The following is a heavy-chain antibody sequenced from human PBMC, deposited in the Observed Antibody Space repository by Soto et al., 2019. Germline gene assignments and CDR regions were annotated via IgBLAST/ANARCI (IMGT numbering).Heavy chain of an antibody. J-gene: IGHJ4*02. CDR1: GGSFSGYY. CDR3: ARVTRKSLDY. V-gene: IGHV4-34*01. CDR2: INHSGST. Sequence: QVQLQQWGAGLLKPSETLSITCAVYGGSFSGYYWSWIRQPPGKGLEWIGEINHSGSTNYNPSLKSRVTISVDTSKNQFSLKLSSVSAADTAVYYCARVTRKSLDYWGQATLLTVSS.